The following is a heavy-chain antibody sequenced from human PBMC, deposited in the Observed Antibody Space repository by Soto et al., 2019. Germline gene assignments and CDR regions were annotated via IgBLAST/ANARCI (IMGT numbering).Heavy chain of an antibody. Sequence: GGSLRLSCAASGFTFDDYAMHWVRQAPGKGLEWVSGISWNSGSIGYADSVKGRFTISRDNAKNSLYLQMNSLRAEDTALYYCAKASADFWSGYYGLDYWGQGTLVTVSS. CDR3: AKASADFWSGYYGLDY. V-gene: IGHV3-9*01. J-gene: IGHJ4*02. CDR1: GFTFDDYA. D-gene: IGHD3-3*01. CDR2: ISWNSGSI.